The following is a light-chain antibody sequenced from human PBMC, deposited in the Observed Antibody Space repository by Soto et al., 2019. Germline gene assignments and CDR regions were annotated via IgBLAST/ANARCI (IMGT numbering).Light chain of an antibody. J-gene: IGKJ2*01. CDR2: DAS. CDR3: QQYSSYWNA. Sequence: DIQMTQSPSTLSASVGDGVTITCRASQSISTWLAWYQQKPGKAPKLLIYDASTLESGVPSRFSGSGSGTESTLTISSLQPHDFATYYCQQYSSYWNAFGQGTK. CDR1: QSISTW. V-gene: IGKV1-5*01.